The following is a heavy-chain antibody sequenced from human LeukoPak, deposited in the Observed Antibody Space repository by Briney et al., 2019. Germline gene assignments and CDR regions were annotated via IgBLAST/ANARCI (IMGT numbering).Heavy chain of an antibody. CDR3: ARGRYCSADICSGGDAFDI. V-gene: IGHV4-4*07. CDR2: IYTRGST. J-gene: IGHJ3*02. CDR1: GGSINNYY. Sequence: SETLSLTCTVSGGSINNYYWSWIRQPAGKGLEWIGRIYTRGSTNYNPSLKSRVTMSVDTSKNQFSLKLSSVTAADTAVYYCARGRYCSADICSGGDAFDIWGQGTVVSVSS. D-gene: IGHD2-15*01.